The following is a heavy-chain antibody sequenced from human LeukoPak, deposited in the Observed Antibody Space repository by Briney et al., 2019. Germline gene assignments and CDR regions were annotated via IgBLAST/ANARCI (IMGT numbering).Heavy chain of an antibody. CDR2: IYSGGSA. J-gene: IGHJ4*02. V-gene: IGHV3-53*01. CDR3: ARVAVTTRIWFYFDY. CDR1: GFTVRSNY. Sequence: GGSLRLSCAASGFTVRSNYMSWVSQAPGKGLEWVSVIYSGGSAYYADSVKGRFTISRDNSRNTLYLQMNSLRAEDTAVYYCARVAVTTRIWFYFDYWGQGTLLTVSS. D-gene: IGHD4-17*01.